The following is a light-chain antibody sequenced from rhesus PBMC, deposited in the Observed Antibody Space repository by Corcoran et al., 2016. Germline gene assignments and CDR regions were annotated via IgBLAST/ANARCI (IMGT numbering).Light chain of an antibody. J-gene: IGLJ1*01. Sequence: QAAPTQSPSVSGSPGQSVTIFCTGTSSDIGGYNRVSWYQQHPGKAPKLMIYEVSNRPSGVSDRFSGSKSGNTASLTIAGLQAEDEADYYCGSYATRSIFIFGAGTRLTVL. CDR3: GSYATRSIFI. CDR2: EVS. CDR1: SSDIGGYNR. V-gene: IGLV2-13*03.